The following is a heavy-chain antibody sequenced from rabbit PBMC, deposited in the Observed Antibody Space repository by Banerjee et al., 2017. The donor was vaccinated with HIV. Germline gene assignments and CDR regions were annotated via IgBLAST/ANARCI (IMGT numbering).Heavy chain of an antibody. Sequence: QEHLVESGGGVVQPGGSLKGSCNAYGFDFSNFGVSWVCQGHGQGLAWIGYSEPDCGSTNNASMLNARCTICSHRGQNALYLQLSTLSAADTATDFRLRETEANARDAVYVYYFVLW. CDR3: LRETEANARDAVYVYYFVL. V-gene: IGHV1S47*01. CDR2: SEPDCGST. J-gene: IGHJ4*01. CDR1: GFDFSNFG. D-gene: IGHD6-1*01.